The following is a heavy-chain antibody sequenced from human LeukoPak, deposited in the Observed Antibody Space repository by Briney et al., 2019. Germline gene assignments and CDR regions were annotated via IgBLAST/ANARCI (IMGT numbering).Heavy chain of an antibody. CDR1: GFTVNSNY. CDR3: ARDGNSGSYHGFFDY. V-gene: IGHV3-66*01. D-gene: IGHD1-26*01. Sequence: PGGSLRLSCAASGFTVNSNYMSWVRQAPGKGLEWVSIIYTGGTTYYADSVKDRFTVSRDNSKNTLFLQMNSLRAEDTAVYYCARDGNSGSYHGFFDYWGQGTLVTVSS. CDR2: IYTGGTT. J-gene: IGHJ4*02.